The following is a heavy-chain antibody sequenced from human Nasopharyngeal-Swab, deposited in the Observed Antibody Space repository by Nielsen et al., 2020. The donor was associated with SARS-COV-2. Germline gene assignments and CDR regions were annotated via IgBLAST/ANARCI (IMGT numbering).Heavy chain of an antibody. CDR3: ARDGLDYDFWSAYFMDV. D-gene: IGHD3-3*01. V-gene: IGHV3-21*01. CDR1: GFTFSTYN. Sequence: GESLKISCAASGFTFSTYNMNWVRQAPGKGLEWVSSISSSSTYIYYADSVKGRFTISRDSAQSSLFPQMNSLRAEDTAVYYCARDGLDYDFWSAYFMDVWGRGTTVTVSS. J-gene: IGHJ6*02. CDR2: ISSSSTYI.